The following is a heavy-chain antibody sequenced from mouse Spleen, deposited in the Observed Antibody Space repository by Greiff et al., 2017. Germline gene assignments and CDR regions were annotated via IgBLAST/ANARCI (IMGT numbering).Heavy chain of an antibody. CDR3: ARQGSSGYGYWYFDV. D-gene: IGHD2-2*01. CDR1: EYEFPSHD. CDR2: INSDGGST. V-gene: IGHV5-2*01. J-gene: IGHJ1*01. Sequence: EVHLVESGGGLVQPGESLTLSCESNEYEFPSHDMSWVRKTPEKRLELVAAINSDGGSTYYPDTMERRFIISRDNNKKTLYLQMSSLRSEDTAFYYCARQGSSGYGYWYFDVWGAGTTVTVSS.